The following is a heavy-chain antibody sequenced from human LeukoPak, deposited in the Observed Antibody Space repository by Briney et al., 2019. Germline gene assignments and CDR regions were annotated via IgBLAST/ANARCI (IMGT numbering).Heavy chain of an antibody. V-gene: IGHV4-30-4*01. Sequence: SQTLSLTCTVSDDSINSGDYYWSWIRQPPGKGLEWIGNIYNSGSSFYNSSFKCRVTVSVDTSKKQFSLKLSSVTAADTAVYYCARIDGAAFDIWGQGTMVTVSS. D-gene: IGHD1-26*01. CDR2: IYNSGSS. CDR1: DDSINSGDYY. CDR3: ARIDGAAFDI. J-gene: IGHJ3*02.